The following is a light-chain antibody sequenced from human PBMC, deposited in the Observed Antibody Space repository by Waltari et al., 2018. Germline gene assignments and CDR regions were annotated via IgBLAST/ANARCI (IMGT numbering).Light chain of an antibody. J-gene: IGLJ3*02. V-gene: IGLV3-21*02. Sequence: SAVRTQPPSISVAPGQTAKITCGGSNIGSTSVHWYQQRPGQAPQLIVFDDSARPPGIPDRVAGSHSEDTATLTISRVEAGDEADYYGQVWDSSSGWEFGEGTKLTV. CDR2: DDS. CDR1: NIGSTS. CDR3: QVWDSSSGWE.